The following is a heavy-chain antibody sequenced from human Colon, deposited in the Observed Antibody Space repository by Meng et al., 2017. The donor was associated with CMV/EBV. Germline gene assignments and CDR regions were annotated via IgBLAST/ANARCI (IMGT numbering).Heavy chain of an antibody. Sequence: ASVKVSCKVSGYIFTSYGISWVRQAPGQGLEWMGWINPNSGGTNYAQKFQGRVTMTRDTSISSAYMELSRLRSDDTAVYYCARLEGGPYCSSTSCYRPSNYYYGMDVWGQGTTVTVSS. V-gene: IGHV1-2*02. CDR2: INPNSGGT. D-gene: IGHD2-2*01. J-gene: IGHJ6*02. CDR1: GYIFTSYG. CDR3: ARLEGGPYCSSTSCYRPSNYYYGMDV.